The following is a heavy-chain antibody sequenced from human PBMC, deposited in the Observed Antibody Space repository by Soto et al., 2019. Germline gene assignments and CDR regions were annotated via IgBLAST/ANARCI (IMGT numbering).Heavy chain of an antibody. CDR1: GYTFTSYG. CDR3: ARGRYGDY. Sequence: QVHLVQSGAEVKKPGASVKVSCKASGYTFTSYGITWVRQAPGQGLEWMGWISAHKGNTDYAQNLQGRVIVTRDTSPSTAYMELRSLISDDTAVYYCARGRYGDYWGQGALVTVSS. CDR2: ISAHKGNT. D-gene: IGHD1-1*01. V-gene: IGHV1-18*01. J-gene: IGHJ4*02.